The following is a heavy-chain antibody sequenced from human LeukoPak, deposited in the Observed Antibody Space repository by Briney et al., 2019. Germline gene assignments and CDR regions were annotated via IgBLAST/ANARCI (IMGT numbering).Heavy chain of an antibody. Sequence: GGSLRLSCAASGFTFSSHAMSWVRQAPGKGLEWVSAISGSGGSTYYADSVKGRFTISRDNSKNTLYLQMNSLRAEDTAVYYCAKVRVVAAAGTEYFQHWGQGTLVTVSS. CDR3: AKVRVVAAAGTEYFQH. D-gene: IGHD6-13*01. J-gene: IGHJ1*01. CDR1: GFTFSSHA. V-gene: IGHV3-23*01. CDR2: ISGSGGST.